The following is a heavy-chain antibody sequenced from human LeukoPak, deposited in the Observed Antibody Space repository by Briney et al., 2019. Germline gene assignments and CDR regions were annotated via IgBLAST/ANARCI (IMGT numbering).Heavy chain of an antibody. V-gene: IGHV3-23*01. J-gene: IGHJ4*02. CDR1: GFTISTYV. Sequence: GGSLRLSCAASGFTISTYVMNWFRQAPGKGLEWVSTISVGAEYIFYADSVKGRFTISRDDSNNALYLQMHSLRAEDTALYYCASGPPFLKYFEYWGQGTLVTVSS. CDR3: ASGPPFLKYFEY. CDR2: ISVGAEYI. D-gene: IGHD3-3*01.